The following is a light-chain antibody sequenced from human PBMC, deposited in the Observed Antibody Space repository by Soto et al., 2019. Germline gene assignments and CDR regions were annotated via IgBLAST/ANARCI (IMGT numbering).Light chain of an antibody. CDR1: SSDVGAYTY. CDR3: SSYTTSNTLV. CDR2: EVS. V-gene: IGLV2-14*01. Sequence: QSVLTQPASVSGSPGQSITISCTGTSSDVGAYTYVSWYQQHPGKAPKLMIFEVSDRPSGVSNRFSCSKSGNTASLTISGLQAEDEADYYCSSYTTSNTLVFGGGTKLTVL. J-gene: IGLJ2*01.